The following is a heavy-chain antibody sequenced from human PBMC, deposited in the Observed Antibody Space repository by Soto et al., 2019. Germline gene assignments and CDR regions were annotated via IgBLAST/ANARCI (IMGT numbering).Heavy chain of an antibody. D-gene: IGHD5-12*01. CDR3: AKDRPIDSGYDWSPSYYFDY. V-gene: IGHV3-30*18. CDR2: ISYDGSNK. J-gene: IGHJ4*02. CDR1: GFTFSNFG. Sequence: GGSLRLSCAASGFTFSNFGMHWVRQAPGKGLEWVAVISYDGSNKYYADSVKGRFTISRDNSKNTLYLQMNSLRAEDTAVYYCAKDRPIDSGYDWSPSYYFDYWGQGTLVTVSS.